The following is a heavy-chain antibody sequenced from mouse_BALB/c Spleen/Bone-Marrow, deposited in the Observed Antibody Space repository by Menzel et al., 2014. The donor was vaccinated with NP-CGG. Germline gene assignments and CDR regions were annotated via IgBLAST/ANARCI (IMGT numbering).Heavy chain of an antibody. CDR3: ARDGYYVFYAMDY. J-gene: IGHJ4*01. CDR2: INSNGGST. Sequence: EVMLVESGGGLVQPGGSLKLSCAASGFTFSSYGMSWVRQTPDKRLELVATINSNGGSTYYPDSVKGRFAISRDNAKSTLYLQMSSLKSEDTAMYYCARDGYYVFYAMDYWGQGTSVTVSS. CDR1: GFTFSSYG. D-gene: IGHD2-3*01. V-gene: IGHV5-6-3*01.